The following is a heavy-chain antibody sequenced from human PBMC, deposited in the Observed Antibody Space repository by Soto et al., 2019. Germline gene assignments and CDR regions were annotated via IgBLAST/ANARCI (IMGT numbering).Heavy chain of an antibody. J-gene: IGHJ4*02. V-gene: IGHV1-46*01. CDR2: INPSGGST. CDR1: GYTFTSYY. Sequence: QVQLVQSGAEVKKPGASVKVSCKASGYTFTSYYMNWVRQAPGQGLEWMGIINPSGGSTRYAQKFQGRVTMTRDTSTSTVYMEPSSLRSEDTAVYYCARGPSASIAAAGTLWLVYWGQGTLFTVSS. CDR3: ARGPSASIAAAGTLWLVY. D-gene: IGHD6-13*01.